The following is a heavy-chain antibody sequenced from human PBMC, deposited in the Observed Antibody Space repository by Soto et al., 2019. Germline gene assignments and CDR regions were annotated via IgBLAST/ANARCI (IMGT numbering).Heavy chain of an antibody. CDR1: GFTFSSYG. CDR3: AKVSSSWYAGFFDL. J-gene: IGHJ4*02. Sequence: QVQLVESGGGVVQPGRSLRLSCAASGFTFSSYGMHWVRQAPGKGLEWVAVISYDGSNKYYADSVKGRFTIYRDNSMNTLYLQMNTLRVEDTAVYYCAKVSSSWYAGFFDLWGQGTLVTVSS. CDR2: ISYDGSNK. D-gene: IGHD6-13*01. V-gene: IGHV3-30*18.